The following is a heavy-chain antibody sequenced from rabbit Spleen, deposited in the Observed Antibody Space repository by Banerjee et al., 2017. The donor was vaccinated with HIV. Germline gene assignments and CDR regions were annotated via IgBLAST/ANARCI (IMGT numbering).Heavy chain of an antibody. Sequence: QLKESGGGLVQPGGSLKLSCKASGFDFSSYYMSWVRQAPGKGLEWIGYIEPVFGVTYYASWVNGRFTISSHNAQNTLYLQLNSLTAADTATYFCARGYADSSGLPTYYFNLWGPGTLVTDS. CDR3: ARGYADSSGLPTYYFNL. V-gene: IGHV1S7*01. CDR1: GFDFSSYY. D-gene: IGHD8-1*01. J-gene: IGHJ4*01. CDR2: IEPVFGVT.